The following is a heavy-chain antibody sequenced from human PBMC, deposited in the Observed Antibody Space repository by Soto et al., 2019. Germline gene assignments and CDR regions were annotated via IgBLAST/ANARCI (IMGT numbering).Heavy chain of an antibody. CDR3: ARNPPDYYDSSGYYRSRRNLGSSFGYYYGMDV. D-gene: IGHD3-22*01. V-gene: IGHV3-74*01. CDR2: INSDGSST. Sequence: GGSLRLSCAASGFTVCSYWMHWVRQAPGKGLVWVSRINSDGSSTSYADSVKGRFTISRDNAKNTLYLQMNSLRAEDTAVYYCARNPPDYYDSSGYYRSRRNLGSSFGYYYGMDVWGQGTTVTVSS. CDR1: GFTVCSYW. J-gene: IGHJ6*02.